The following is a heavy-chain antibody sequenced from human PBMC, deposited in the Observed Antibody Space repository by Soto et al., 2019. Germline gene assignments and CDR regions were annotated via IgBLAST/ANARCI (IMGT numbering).Heavy chain of an antibody. CDR2: IIPIFGTA. CDR3: ARAHERLVEQQLVSWFDP. V-gene: IGHV1-69*13. D-gene: IGHD6-13*01. Sequence: GASVKVSCKASTGTFSIHAIIWVRQAPGQGLEWMGGIIPIFGTANYAQKFQGRVTITADESTGTVYMELSSLRSEDTAMYYCARAHERLVEQQLVSWFDPWGQGTLVTVSS. CDR1: TGTFSIHA. J-gene: IGHJ5*02.